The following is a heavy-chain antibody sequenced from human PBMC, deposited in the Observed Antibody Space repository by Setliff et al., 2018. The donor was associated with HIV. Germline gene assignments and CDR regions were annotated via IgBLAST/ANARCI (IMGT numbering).Heavy chain of an antibody. J-gene: IGHJ6*03. V-gene: IGHV4-61*09. D-gene: IGHD3-10*01. CDR2: IHTTGTT. CDR1: GGSISSGSYY. CDR3: ASLNGSESPYIYYYYMDV. Sequence: PSETLSLTCTVSGGSISSGSYYWSWIRQPAGEGLEWIGQIHTTGTTNCNPSLKSRVTISVDTSKNQFSLQLSPVTAADTAVYYCASLNGSESPYIYYYYMDVWGKGTTVTVSS.